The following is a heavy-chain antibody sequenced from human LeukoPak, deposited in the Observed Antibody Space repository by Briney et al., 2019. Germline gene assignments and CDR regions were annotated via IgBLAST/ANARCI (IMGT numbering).Heavy chain of an antibody. V-gene: IGHV3-48*03. J-gene: IGHJ6*04. CDR2: ISSSGSTI. CDR1: GFTFSSYE. Sequence: GGSLRLSCAASGFTFSSYEMNWVRQAPGKGLEWVSYISSSGSTIYYADSVKGRFTISRDNAKNSLYLQMNSLRAEDTAVYYCARAETTSKYYYYGMDVWGKGTTVTVSS. CDR3: ARAETTSKYYYYGMDV. D-gene: IGHD4-17*01.